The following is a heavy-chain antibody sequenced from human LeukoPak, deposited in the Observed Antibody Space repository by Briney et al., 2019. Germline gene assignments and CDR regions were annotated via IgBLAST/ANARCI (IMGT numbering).Heavy chain of an antibody. J-gene: IGHJ6*02. CDR2: MNPNSGNT. D-gene: IGHD2-15*01. Sequence: ASVKVSCKASGYTFTSYDINWVRQATGQGLEWMGWMNPNSGNTGYAQKFQGRVTMTRNTSISTAYMELSSLRSEDTAVYYCAXXPXXXXXXGGSCYSRYGMDVWGQGTTVTVSS. CDR1: GYTFTSYD. V-gene: IGHV1-8*01. CDR3: AXXPXXXXXXGGSCYSRYGMDV.